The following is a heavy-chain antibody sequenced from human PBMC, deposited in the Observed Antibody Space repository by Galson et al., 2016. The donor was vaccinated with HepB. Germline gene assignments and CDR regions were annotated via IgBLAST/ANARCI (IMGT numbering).Heavy chain of an antibody. Sequence: SVKVSCKASGGTFSRYAISWVRQAPGQGLEWMGVIIPIFGTPYYAQKFQGRVTITADESTSTAYMELNSLTSEDTAVYYCARDSRGSLNTIFDYWGQGTLVTVSS. J-gene: IGHJ4*02. CDR2: IIPIFGTP. CDR1: GGTFSRYA. D-gene: IGHD1-26*01. V-gene: IGHV1-69*13. CDR3: ARDSRGSLNTIFDY.